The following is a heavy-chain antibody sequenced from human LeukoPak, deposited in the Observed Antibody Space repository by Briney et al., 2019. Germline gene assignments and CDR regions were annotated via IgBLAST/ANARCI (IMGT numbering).Heavy chain of an antibody. Sequence: GGSLRLSCAASGFTFSSYSMNWVRQAPGKGLEWVSIIYSGGSTSYADSVKGRFAISRDNSKNTLYLQMNSLRAEDTAVYYCAKWSNTMVRGVIRPLDYWGQGALVTVSS. V-gene: IGHV3-53*01. CDR1: GFTFSSYS. D-gene: IGHD3-10*01. CDR2: IYSGGST. J-gene: IGHJ4*02. CDR3: AKWSNTMVRGVIRPLDY.